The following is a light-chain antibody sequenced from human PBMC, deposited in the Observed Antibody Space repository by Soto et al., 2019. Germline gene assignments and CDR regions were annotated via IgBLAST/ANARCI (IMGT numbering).Light chain of an antibody. V-gene: IGKV3-15*01. CDR2: GAS. Sequence: EIVMTQSPATLSVSPGERATLSCRASQSVSSNLAWYQQKPGQAPRLLIYGASTRATGIQTRFSGSGSGTEIPLTISSLEPEDFAVYYCQQYNNCPQFGQGTTVEIK. J-gene: IGKJ1*01. CDR1: QSVSSN. CDR3: QQYNNCPQ.